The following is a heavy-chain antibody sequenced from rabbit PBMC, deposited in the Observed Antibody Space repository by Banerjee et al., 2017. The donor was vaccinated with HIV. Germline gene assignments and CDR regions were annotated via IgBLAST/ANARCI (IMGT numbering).Heavy chain of an antibody. V-gene: IGHV1S40*01. CDR3: ARDLAGVIGWNFDL. CDR2: IYGGSSGGT. J-gene: IGHJ4*01. Sequence: QSLEESGGDLVKPGASLTLTCTASGFSFSSDYWICWVRQAPGKGLEWIACIYGGSSGGTYYATWAKGRFTISKTSSTTVALQMTSLTAADTATYFCARDLAGVIGWNFDLWGPGTLVTVS. CDR1: GFSFSSDYW. D-gene: IGHD4-1*01.